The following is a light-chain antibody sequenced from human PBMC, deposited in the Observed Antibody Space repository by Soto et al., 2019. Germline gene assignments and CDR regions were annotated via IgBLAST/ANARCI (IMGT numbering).Light chain of an antibody. Sequence: EIVWTHSPATLSLSPWERATLSFRASQSVSSNLAWYQQKPGQAPRLLIYGASTRATGVPARFSGSRSGAEFTLTISSLQSEDFAVYYCQHYVTWPLTFGGGTKVDIK. J-gene: IGKJ4*01. V-gene: IGKV3-15*01. CDR2: GAS. CDR1: QSVSSN. CDR3: QHYVTWPLT.